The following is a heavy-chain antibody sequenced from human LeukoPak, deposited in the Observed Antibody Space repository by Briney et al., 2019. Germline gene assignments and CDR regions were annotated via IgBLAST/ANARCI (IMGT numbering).Heavy chain of an antibody. J-gene: IGHJ4*02. Sequence: ASVKVSCKASGYTFTSYGISWVRQAPGQGLEWMGWISAYNGNTNFAQKLQGRVTMTTDTSTSTAYMDLRSLRSDDTAVYYCARDQAATNTQVRFCLDWGQGTLVAVSS. CDR3: ARDQAATNTQVRFCLD. V-gene: IGHV1-18*01. CDR2: ISAYNGNT. CDR1: GYTFTSYG. D-gene: IGHD3-9*01.